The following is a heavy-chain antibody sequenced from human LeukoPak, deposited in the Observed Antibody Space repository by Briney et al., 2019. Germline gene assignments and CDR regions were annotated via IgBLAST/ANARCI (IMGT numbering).Heavy chain of an antibody. Sequence: ASVKVSCKASGYTFTSYGISWVRQAPGQGLEWMGWISAYNGNTNYAQKLQGRVTMTTDTSTSTAYMELRSLRSDDTAVYYCAGDLKLAGAIANFDYWGQGTLVTVSS. D-gene: IGHD1-26*01. CDR2: ISAYNGNT. V-gene: IGHV1-18*01. CDR1: GYTFTSYG. CDR3: AGDLKLAGAIANFDY. J-gene: IGHJ4*02.